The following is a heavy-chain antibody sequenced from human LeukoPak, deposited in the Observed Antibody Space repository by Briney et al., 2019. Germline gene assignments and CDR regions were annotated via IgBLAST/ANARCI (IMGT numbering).Heavy chain of an antibody. Sequence: GGSLRLSCAASGFTFSDYYMSWLRQAPGKGLEWVSYISSSGSTIYYADSVKGRFTISRDNAKNSLYLQMNSLRAEDTAVYYCAREWSNIVVVPAANHGMDVWGQGTTVTVSS. CDR2: ISSSGSTI. CDR3: AREWSNIVVVPAANHGMDV. D-gene: IGHD2-2*01. J-gene: IGHJ6*02. V-gene: IGHV3-11*01. CDR1: GFTFSDYY.